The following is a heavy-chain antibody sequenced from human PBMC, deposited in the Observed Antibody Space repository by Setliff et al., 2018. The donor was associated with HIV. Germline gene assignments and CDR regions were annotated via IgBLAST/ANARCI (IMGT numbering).Heavy chain of an antibody. CDR3: TREGRGDPAMATTRIDY. CDR2: IYYSGRT. D-gene: IGHD1-1*01. Sequence: SETLSLTCTVSGGSISTFYWSWIRQPPGKGLEWIGYIYYSGRTNYNPSLKSRVTISLDTSKTHFFLNLTSVTDADTAVYFCTREGRGDPAMATTRIDYWGQGKLVTVSS. V-gene: IGHV4-4*08. CDR1: GGSISTFY. J-gene: IGHJ4*02.